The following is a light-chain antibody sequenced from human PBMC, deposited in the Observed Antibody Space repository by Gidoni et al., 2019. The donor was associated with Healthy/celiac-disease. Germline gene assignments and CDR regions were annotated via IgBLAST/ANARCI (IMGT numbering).Light chain of an antibody. CDR2: RNN. J-gene: IGLJ3*02. CDR1: SSNIGSNY. Sequence: QSVLTQPPSASGTPGQRVTISCSGSSSNIGSNYVSWYQQLPGTAPKLLIYRNNQRPSGVPDRFSGPKSGTSASLAISGLRSEDEADYYCAAWDDSLSGWVFGGGTKL. V-gene: IGLV1-47*01. CDR3: AAWDDSLSGWV.